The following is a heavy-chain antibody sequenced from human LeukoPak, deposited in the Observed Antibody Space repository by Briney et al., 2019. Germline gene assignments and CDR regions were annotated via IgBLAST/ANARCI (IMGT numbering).Heavy chain of an antibody. CDR1: GFTFSDYY. Sequence: TPGGSLRLSCAASGFTFSDYYMSWLGQAPGKGLEWVSYISSSGSTIYYADSVKGRFTISRDNAKNSLYLQMNSLRAEDTAVYYCARDGRGYSYGNYMDVWGKGTTVTVSS. J-gene: IGHJ6*03. D-gene: IGHD5-18*01. CDR2: ISSSGSTI. CDR3: ARDGRGYSYGNYMDV. V-gene: IGHV3-11*01.